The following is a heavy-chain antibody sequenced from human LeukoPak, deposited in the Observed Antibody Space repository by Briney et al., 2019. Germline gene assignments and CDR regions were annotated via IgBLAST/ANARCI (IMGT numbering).Heavy chain of an antibody. CDR2: IYYSGST. CDR1: GDSISGFY. Sequence: SETLSLTCTVSGDSISGFYWSWIRQPPGKGLEWIGYIYYSGSTDYNPSLKSRVTISVDTSKNQFSLKLNSVSAADTAVYYCARYYYYYMDVWGKGTTVTVSS. CDR3: ARYYYYYMDV. J-gene: IGHJ6*03. V-gene: IGHV4-59*01.